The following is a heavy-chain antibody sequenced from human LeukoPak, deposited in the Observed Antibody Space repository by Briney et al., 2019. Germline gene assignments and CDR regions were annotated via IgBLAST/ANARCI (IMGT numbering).Heavy chain of an antibody. V-gene: IGHV7-4-1*02. J-gene: IGHJ4*02. D-gene: IGHD5-18*01. Sequence: GASVKVSCKASGYTFSHYAVSWVRQAPGLGLEWMGWINTNTGNPTYAQGFTGRFVFSLDTSVSTTYLQISSLKTEDTAVYYCAREIGHNYGNPGEWFYYFDNWGQGTPVTVSS. CDR1: GYTFSHYA. CDR3: AREIGHNYGNPGEWFYYFDN. CDR2: INTNTGNP.